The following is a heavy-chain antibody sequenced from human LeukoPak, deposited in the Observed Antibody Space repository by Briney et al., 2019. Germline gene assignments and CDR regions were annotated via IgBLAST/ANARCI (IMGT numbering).Heavy chain of an antibody. D-gene: IGHD3-3*01. V-gene: IGHV1-69*04. CDR2: IIPILGIA. CDR1: GGTFSSYA. Sequence: SVKVSCKASGGTFSSYAISWVRQAPGQGLEWMGRIIPILGIANYAQKFQGRVTITADESTSTAYMELSSLRSEDTAVYYCARPYDFWSGHLSFDIWGQGTMVTVSS. CDR3: ARPYDFWSGHLSFDI. J-gene: IGHJ3*02.